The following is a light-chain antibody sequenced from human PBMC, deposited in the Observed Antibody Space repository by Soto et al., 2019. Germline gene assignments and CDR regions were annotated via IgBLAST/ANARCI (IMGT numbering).Light chain of an antibody. CDR3: SSYITRSTVYA. CDR2: EVS. Sequence: QSVLTQPASVSGSPGQSITISCTGTSSDVGAYNYVSWYQQHPGKAPKLMIYEVSNRPSGVSNRFSGSKSGNTASLTISGLQAEDEADYYCSSYITRSTVYAFGTGTKVTVL. CDR1: SSDVGAYNY. V-gene: IGLV2-14*01. J-gene: IGLJ1*01.